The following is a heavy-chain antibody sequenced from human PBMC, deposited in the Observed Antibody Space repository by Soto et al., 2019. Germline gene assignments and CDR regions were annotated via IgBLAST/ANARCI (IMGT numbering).Heavy chain of an antibody. V-gene: IGHV1-3*01. D-gene: IGHD6-19*01. CDR1: GYTFTSYA. CDR2: INAGNGNT. Sequence: GASVKVSCKASGYTFTSYAMHWVRQDPGQRLEWMGWINAGNGNTKYSQKFQGRVTITRDTSASTAYMELSSLRSEDTAVYYCASIESSGWYYFDYWGQGTLVTVSS. J-gene: IGHJ4*02. CDR3: ASIESSGWYYFDY.